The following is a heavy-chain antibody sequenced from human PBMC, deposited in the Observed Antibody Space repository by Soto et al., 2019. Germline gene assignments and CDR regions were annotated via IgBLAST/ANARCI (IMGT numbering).Heavy chain of an antibody. CDR3: ARGLGTRGIDI. CDR2: IHHTGST. CDR1: GGSIISSNW. Sequence: SSETLSLTCAVSGGSIISSNWWSLVRQPPGKGLEWIGEIHHTGSTNYNPSLKSRVTISVDKSKNQFSLKLRSVTAADTAVYYCARGLGTRGIDIWGQGTMVTVSS. V-gene: IGHV4-4*02. J-gene: IGHJ3*02. D-gene: IGHD7-27*01.